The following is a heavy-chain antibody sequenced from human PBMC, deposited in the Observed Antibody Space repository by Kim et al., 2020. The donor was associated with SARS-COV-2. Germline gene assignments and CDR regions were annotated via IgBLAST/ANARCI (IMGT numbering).Heavy chain of an antibody. CDR2: INHSGST. D-gene: IGHD6-19*01. J-gene: IGHJ4*02. Sequence: SETLSLTCAVYGGSFSGYYWSWIRQPPGKGLEWIGEINHSGSTNYNPSLKSRVTISVDTSKNQFSLKLSSVTAADTAVYYCARGVAVAGTDYWGQGTLVTVSS. CDR1: GGSFSGYY. V-gene: IGHV4-34*01. CDR3: ARGVAVAGTDY.